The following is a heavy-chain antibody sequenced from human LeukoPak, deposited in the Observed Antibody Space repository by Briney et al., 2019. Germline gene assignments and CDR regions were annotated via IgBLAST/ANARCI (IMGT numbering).Heavy chain of an antibody. J-gene: IGHJ4*02. CDR3: ARVSSWIQLWLRY. D-gene: IGHD5-18*01. CDR2: INPNSGGT. V-gene: IGHV1-2*02. Sequence: ASVKASCKASGYTFTGYYMHWVRQAPGQGLEWMGWINPNSGGTNYAQKFQGRVTMTRDTSISTAYMELSRLRSDDTAVYYCARVSSWIQLWLRYWGQGTLVTVSS. CDR1: GYTFTGYY.